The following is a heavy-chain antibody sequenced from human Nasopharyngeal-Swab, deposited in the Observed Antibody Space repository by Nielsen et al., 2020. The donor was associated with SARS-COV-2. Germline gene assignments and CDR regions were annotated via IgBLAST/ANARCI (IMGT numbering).Heavy chain of an antibody. J-gene: IGHJ6*02. V-gene: IGHV4-34*01. Sequence: WIRQPPGKGLEWIGEINHSGSTNYNPSLKSRVTISVDTSKNQFSLKLSSVTAADTAVYYCASGTVYYYDSRGYYYYYYYGMDVWGQGTTVTVSS. CDR2: INHSGST. D-gene: IGHD3-22*01. CDR3: ASGTVYYYDSRGYYYYYYYGMDV.